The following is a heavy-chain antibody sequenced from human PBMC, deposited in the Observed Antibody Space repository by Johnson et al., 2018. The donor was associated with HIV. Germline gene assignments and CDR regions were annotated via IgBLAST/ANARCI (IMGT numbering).Heavy chain of an antibody. V-gene: IGHV3-30*18. CDR2: ISYDGTNK. CDR3: AKRYSGSLRDTFDI. D-gene: IGHD1-26*01. Sequence: QVQLVESGGGLVQPGRSLRLSCAASGFTFSNYDIHWVRQAPGKGLEWVAFISYDGTNKYYADSVKGRFTISRDNSKNTLYLQMNSLRAEDTAVYYCAKRYSGSLRDTFDIWGQGTMVTVSS. J-gene: IGHJ3*02. CDR1: GFTFSNYD.